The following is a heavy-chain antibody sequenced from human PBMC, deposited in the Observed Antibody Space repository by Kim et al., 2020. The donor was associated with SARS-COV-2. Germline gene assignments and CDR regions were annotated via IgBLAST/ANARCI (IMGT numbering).Heavy chain of an antibody. D-gene: IGHD3-10*01. CDR3: LQGGWGWIWED. Sequence: GGSLRLSCTTSGFTFTGHAMSWVRQAPGKGLEWVSSIDGSDGTTYYVDSVKGRFSISRDDSKNTLYLQMSALRADDTAAYSCLQGGWGWIWEDWGQGTL. V-gene: IGHV3-23*01. CDR2: IDGSDGTT. J-gene: IGHJ4*02. CDR1: GFTFTGHA.